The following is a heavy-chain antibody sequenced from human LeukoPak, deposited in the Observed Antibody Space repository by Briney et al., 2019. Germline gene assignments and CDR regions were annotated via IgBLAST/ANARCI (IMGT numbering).Heavy chain of an antibody. D-gene: IGHD6-19*01. J-gene: IGHJ4*02. CDR3: VANGWYCLEY. CDR2: IYYSGST. Sequence: SQTLSLTCTVSGGSISSGDYYWSWIRQPPGKGLEWTGYIYYSGSTYYNPSLKSRVTISVDKSNNLFSLRLTSVTAADTAVYYCVANGWYCLEYWGQGALVTVSS. V-gene: IGHV4-30-4*08. CDR1: GGSISSGDYY.